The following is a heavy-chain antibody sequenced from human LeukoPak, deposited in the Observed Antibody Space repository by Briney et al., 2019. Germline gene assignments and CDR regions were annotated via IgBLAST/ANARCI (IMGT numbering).Heavy chain of an antibody. Sequence: GGSLRLSCAASGFTFDDYAMHWVRQAPGKGLEWVSGISWNSGSIGYADSVKGRFTISRDNAKNSLYLQMNSLRAEDTALYYCAAYDILTGYYSVYWGQGTLVTVSS. CDR2: ISWNSGSI. CDR3: AAYDILTGYYSVY. D-gene: IGHD3-9*01. CDR1: GFTFDDYA. J-gene: IGHJ4*02. V-gene: IGHV3-9*01.